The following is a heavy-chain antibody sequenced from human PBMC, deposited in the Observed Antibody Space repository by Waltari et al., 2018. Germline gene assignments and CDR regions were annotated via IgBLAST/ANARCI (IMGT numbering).Heavy chain of an antibody. CDR2: IYHSGST. CDR3: AREGGGNTDAFDI. V-gene: IGHV4-30-2*01. J-gene: IGHJ3*02. D-gene: IGHD2-15*01. Sequence: QPPGKGLEWIGYIYHSGSTYYNPSLKSRVTISVDRSKNQFSLKLSSVTAADTAVYYCAREGGGNTDAFDIWGQGTMVTVSS.